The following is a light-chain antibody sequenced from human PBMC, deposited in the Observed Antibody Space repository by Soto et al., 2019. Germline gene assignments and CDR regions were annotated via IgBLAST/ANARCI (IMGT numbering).Light chain of an antibody. J-gene: IGKJ2*01. CDR1: QGIRND. CDR3: LQDYNYPYT. CDR2: GAS. V-gene: IGKV1-6*01. Sequence: AIQMTQSPSSLSASVGDRVTITCRASQGIRNDLGWYQQKPGKAPKFLIYGASSLQSGVPSRFSDSGSGTDFTLTISSLQPEDFATYYCLQDYNYPYTFGQGTKLEIK.